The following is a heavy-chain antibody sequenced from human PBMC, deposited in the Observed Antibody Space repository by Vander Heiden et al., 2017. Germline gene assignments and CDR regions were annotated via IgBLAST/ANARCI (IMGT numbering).Heavy chain of an antibody. D-gene: IGHD6-13*01. V-gene: IGHV3-48*02. CDR3: SSHLGSNWFDY. Sequence: VQLVESGGGLVQPGGSLRLSCTGSGFTFSSDTMNWVRQAPGKGLEWISYISTTSSTIFYADSLKGRFTVSRDNAKNSLYLQINGLRDEDTAMYYCSSHLGSNWFDYWGQGTLVIVSS. J-gene: IGHJ4*02. CDR1: GFTFSSDT. CDR2: ISTTSSTI.